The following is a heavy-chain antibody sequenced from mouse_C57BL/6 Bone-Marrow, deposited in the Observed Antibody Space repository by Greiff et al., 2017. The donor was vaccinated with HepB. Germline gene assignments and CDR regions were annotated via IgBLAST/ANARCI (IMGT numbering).Heavy chain of an antibody. CDR1: GFSFNTYA. CDR2: IRSKSNNYAT. D-gene: IGHD1-1*01. J-gene: IGHJ3*01. Sequence: DAGGGLVQPKGSLKLSCAASGFSFNTYAMNWVRQAPGKGLEWVARIRSKSNNYATYYADSVKDRFTISRDDSESMLYLQMNNLKTEDTAMYYCVRQGNYYYGSSHQAWFAYWGQGTLVTVSA. CDR3: VRQGNYYYGSSHQAWFAY. V-gene: IGHV10-1*01.